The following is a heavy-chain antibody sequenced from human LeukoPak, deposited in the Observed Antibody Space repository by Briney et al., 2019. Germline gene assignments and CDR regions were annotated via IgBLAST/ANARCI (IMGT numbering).Heavy chain of an antibody. Sequence: PSETLSLTCAVYGGSFSGYYWSWIRQPPGKGLEWIGEINHSGSTNYNPSLKSRVTISVDTSKNQFSLKLSSVTAADTAVYYCARGRGSYDFWSGYPTYYFDYWGQGTLVTVSS. CDR2: INHSGST. V-gene: IGHV4-34*01. J-gene: IGHJ4*02. D-gene: IGHD3-3*01. CDR1: GGSFSGYY. CDR3: ARGRGSYDFWSGYPTYYFDY.